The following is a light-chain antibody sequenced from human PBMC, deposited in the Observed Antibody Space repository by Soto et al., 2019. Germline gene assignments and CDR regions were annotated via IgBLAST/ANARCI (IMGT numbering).Light chain of an antibody. V-gene: IGKV1-5*01. CDR2: DAS. J-gene: IGKJ2*01. CDR3: QQYNSYRYT. Sequence: DIQMTQSPSTLSASVGDRVTITCRASQSISSWLAWYQQKPGKAPKLLIYDASSLESGVPSRFSGSGSWTEFTLTISSLQPDDFATYYCQQYNSYRYTFGQGTKLEIK. CDR1: QSISSW.